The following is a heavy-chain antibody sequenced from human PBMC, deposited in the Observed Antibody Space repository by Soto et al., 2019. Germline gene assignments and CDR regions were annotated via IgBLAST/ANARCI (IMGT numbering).Heavy chain of an antibody. CDR2: IKSRADGGTK. J-gene: IGHJ5*02. CDR1: GFTFSHAW. Sequence: GGSLRLSCAASGFTFSHAWMSWVRQAPGKGLEWVGRIKSRADGGTKDYGAPVRGRFTISRDDSENMLYLQMNSLKTEDQAVYYCTVVKRWDHYSTFGYWFVPGGPGTLVTVSS. CDR3: TVVKRWDHYSTFGYWFVP. V-gene: IGHV3-15*01. D-gene: IGHD3-16*01.